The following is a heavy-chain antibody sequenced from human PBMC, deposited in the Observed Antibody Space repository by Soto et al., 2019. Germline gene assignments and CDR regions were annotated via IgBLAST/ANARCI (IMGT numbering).Heavy chain of an antibody. CDR1: GFIFTRYS. Sequence: GGSLKLSCAASGFIFTRYSMNGVRQAPGKGLEWVSSISSTTNYIYYGDSMKGRFTISRDNAKNSLYLEMNSLRAEDTAVYYCARESEDLTSNFDYWGQGTLVTVSS. CDR2: ISSTTNYI. CDR3: ARESEDLTSNFDY. V-gene: IGHV3-21*06. J-gene: IGHJ4*02.